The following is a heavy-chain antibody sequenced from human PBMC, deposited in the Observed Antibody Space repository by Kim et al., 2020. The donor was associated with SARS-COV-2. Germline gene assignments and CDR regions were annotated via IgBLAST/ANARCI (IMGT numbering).Heavy chain of an antibody. CDR3: ARRYYDSSGYYYFFDY. J-gene: IGHJ4*02. V-gene: IGHV1-69*02. D-gene: IGHD3-22*01. Sequence: KFQARVTITADKSTSTAYMELSSLRSEDTAVYYCARRYYDSSGYYYFFDYWGQGTLVTVSS.